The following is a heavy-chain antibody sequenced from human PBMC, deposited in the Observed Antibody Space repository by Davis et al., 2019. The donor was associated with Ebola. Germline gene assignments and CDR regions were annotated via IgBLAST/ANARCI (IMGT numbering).Heavy chain of an antibody. CDR3: ARGWQGGTRYFDY. D-gene: IGHD1-1*01. J-gene: IGHJ4*02. CDR1: GGSISSSSYY. CDR2: IYYSGST. Sequence: MPSETLSLTCTVSGGSISSSSYYWGWIRQPPGKGLEWIGSIYYSGSTYYNPSLRSRVTISVDTSKNQFSLKLSSVTAADTAVYYCARGWQGGTRYFDYWGQGTLVTVSS. V-gene: IGHV4-39*07.